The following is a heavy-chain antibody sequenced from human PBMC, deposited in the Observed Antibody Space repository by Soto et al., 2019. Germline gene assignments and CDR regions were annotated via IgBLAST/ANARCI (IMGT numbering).Heavy chain of an antibody. CDR3: ACRITIFGVVIEPYYYYGMDV. CDR1: GGTFSSYA. Sequence: SVKVSCKASGGTFSSYAISWVRQAPGQGLEWMGGIIPIFGTANYAQKFQGRVTITADESTSTAYMELSSLRSEDTAVYYCACRITIFGVVIEPYYYYGMDVWGQGTTVTVSS. CDR2: IIPIFGTA. D-gene: IGHD3-3*01. V-gene: IGHV1-69*13. J-gene: IGHJ6*02.